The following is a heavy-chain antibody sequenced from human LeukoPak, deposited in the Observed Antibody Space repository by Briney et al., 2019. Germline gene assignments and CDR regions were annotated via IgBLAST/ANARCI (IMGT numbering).Heavy chain of an antibody. Sequence: SETLSLTCTVSGGSISSYYWSWIRQPPGKGLEWIGYIYYSGSTNYNPSLKSRVTISVDTSKNQFSLKLSSVTAADTAVYYCARIRRDYDFWSGHEYYYYYYMDVWGKGTTVTVSS. CDR2: IYYSGST. D-gene: IGHD3-3*01. CDR1: GGSISSYY. J-gene: IGHJ6*03. V-gene: IGHV4-59*01. CDR3: ARIRRDYDFWSGHEYYYYYYMDV.